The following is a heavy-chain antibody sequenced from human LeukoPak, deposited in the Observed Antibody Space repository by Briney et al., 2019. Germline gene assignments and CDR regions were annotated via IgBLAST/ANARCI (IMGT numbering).Heavy chain of an antibody. V-gene: IGHV4-39*01. CDR1: GGSISIINYY. CDR3: ARLYENWFDP. CDR2: IYYSGST. D-gene: IGHD3-3*01. Sequence: SETLSLTCTVSGGSISIINYYWGWVRQPPGKGLEWIGSIYYSGSTYYNPSLMSRVTISVDTSKNQFSLKLTSVTAADTAVYYCARLYENWFDPWGQGTLVTVSS. J-gene: IGHJ5*02.